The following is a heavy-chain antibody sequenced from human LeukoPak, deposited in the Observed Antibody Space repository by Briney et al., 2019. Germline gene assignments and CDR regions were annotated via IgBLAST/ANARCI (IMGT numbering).Heavy chain of an antibody. V-gene: IGHV4-4*09. CDR3: AAGSAYYFDY. CDR2: INTNGRT. Sequence: SSETLSLTCAVSGGSIRDYQWSWIRQPPGKGLEWIGHINTNGRTDYNPSLRSRVTISVDTSKNQFSLKLSSVTAADTAVYYCAAGSAYYFDYWGQGTLVTVSS. CDR1: GGSIRDYQ. J-gene: IGHJ4*02.